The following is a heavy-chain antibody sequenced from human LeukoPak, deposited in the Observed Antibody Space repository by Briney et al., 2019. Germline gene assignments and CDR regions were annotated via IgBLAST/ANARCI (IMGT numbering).Heavy chain of an antibody. CDR3: ARDSDSSGHYYMDYFDY. CDR2: VSSSSGDI. V-gene: IGHV3-21*01. D-gene: IGHD3-22*01. J-gene: IGHJ4*02. CDR1: GFTFTSYA. Sequence: PGGSLRLSCAASGFTFTSYAMNWVRQAPGKGLGWVSSVSSSSGDINYADPVKGRFTISRDNAWNSLYLQMNSLRAEDTAVYYCARDSDSSGHYYMDYFDYWGQGALVTVSS.